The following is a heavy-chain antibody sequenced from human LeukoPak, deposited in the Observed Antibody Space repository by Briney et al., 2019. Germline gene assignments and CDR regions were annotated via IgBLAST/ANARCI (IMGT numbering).Heavy chain of an antibody. CDR3: ARESASTVSPLDY. D-gene: IGHD4-17*01. J-gene: IGHJ4*02. CDR1: GYTFSTYD. V-gene: IGHV1-2*02. CDR2: INPNSGGT. Sequence: GASVKVSCKASGYTFSTYDITWVRQAPGQGLEWMGWINPNSGGTNYAQKFQGRVTMTRDTSISTAYMELSRLRSDDTAVYYCARESASTVSPLDYWGQGTLVTVSS.